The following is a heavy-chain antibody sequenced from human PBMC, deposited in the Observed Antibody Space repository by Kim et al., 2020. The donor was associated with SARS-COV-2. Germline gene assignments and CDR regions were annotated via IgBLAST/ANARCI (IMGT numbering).Heavy chain of an antibody. V-gene: IGHV4-59*01. CDR3: ARDVGSYAH. J-gene: IGHJ4*02. Sequence: GSTHYNPSHKSRVAVAVDTSKNQFSLKWRSVPAADTDVYYCARDVGSYAHWGQGTLVTVSS. D-gene: IGHD2-2*01. CDR2: GST.